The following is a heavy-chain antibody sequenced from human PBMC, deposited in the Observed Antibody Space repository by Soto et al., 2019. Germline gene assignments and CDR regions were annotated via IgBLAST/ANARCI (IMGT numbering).Heavy chain of an antibody. J-gene: IGHJ5*02. CDR2: IYYSGST. CDR3: ARVIVLMVYATPNWFDP. CDR1: GGSISSGDYY. Sequence: SETLSLTCTVSGGSISSGDYYCSWIRQPPGKGLEWIGYIYYSGSTYYNPSLKSRVTISVDTSKNQFSLKLSSVTAADTAVYYCARVIVLMVYATPNWFDPWGQGTLVTVSS. D-gene: IGHD2-8*01. V-gene: IGHV4-30-4*01.